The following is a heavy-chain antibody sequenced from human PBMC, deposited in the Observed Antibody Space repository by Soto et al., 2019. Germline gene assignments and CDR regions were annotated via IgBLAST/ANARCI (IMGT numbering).Heavy chain of an antibody. V-gene: IGHV4-34*01. Sequence: SETLSLTCAVYGGSFSGYYWSWIRQPPGKGLEWIGEINHSGSTNYNPSLKSRVTISVDTSKNQFSLKLSSVTAADTAVYYCARGFHRPQRRFVAFDIRGQGTMVTVSS. J-gene: IGHJ3*02. CDR2: INHSGST. CDR1: GGSFSGYY. CDR3: ARGFHRPQRRFVAFDI.